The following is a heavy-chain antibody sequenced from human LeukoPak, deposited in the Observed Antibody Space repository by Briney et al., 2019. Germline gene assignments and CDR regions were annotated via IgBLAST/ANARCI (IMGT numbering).Heavy chain of an antibody. CDR3: ARDLYGDYVFDY. D-gene: IGHD4-17*01. CDR1: GFTFTTYS. V-gene: IGHV3-21*01. Sequence: GGSLRLSCATSGFTFTTYSMNWVRQAPGKGLEWVSSIRSGSGYTDYADSVKGRFTISRDNAKNSLYLQMDSLRAEDTAVYFCARDLYGDYVFDYRGQGTLVTVSS. J-gene: IGHJ4*02. CDR2: IRSGSGYT.